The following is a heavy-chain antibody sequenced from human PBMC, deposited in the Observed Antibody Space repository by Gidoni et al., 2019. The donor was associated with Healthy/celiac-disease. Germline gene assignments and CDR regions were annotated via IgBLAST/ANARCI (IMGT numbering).Heavy chain of an antibody. V-gene: IGHV3-21*01. J-gene: IGHJ6*02. CDR1: VFTFSRYS. Sequence: EVQLVESGGGLVKPGGSLRLSCSASVFTFSRYSMNWVRPAPGKGLEWVSSISSSSSYIYYADSVKGRFTISRDNAKNSLYLQMNSLRAEDTAVYYCARDDIVVVVAANPPGMDVWGQGTTVTVSS. CDR3: ARDDIVVVVAANPPGMDV. D-gene: IGHD2-15*01. CDR2: ISSSSSYI.